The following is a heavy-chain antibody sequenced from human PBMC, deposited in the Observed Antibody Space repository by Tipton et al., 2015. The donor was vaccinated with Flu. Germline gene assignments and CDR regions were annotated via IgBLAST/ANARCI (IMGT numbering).Heavy chain of an antibody. V-gene: IGHV4-61*02. Sequence: LRLSCTVSGSFFSTSDYIWTWVRRPAGKGLEWIGRIHYNGVTNYNPSLESRVTISKDTSKNQFSLKLTSLTAADTAIYYCAREVGGEGKLDSWGQGALVTVSS. J-gene: IGHJ4*02. CDR1: GSFFSTSDYI. CDR3: AREVGGEGKLDS. CDR2: IHYNGVT. D-gene: IGHD1-26*01.